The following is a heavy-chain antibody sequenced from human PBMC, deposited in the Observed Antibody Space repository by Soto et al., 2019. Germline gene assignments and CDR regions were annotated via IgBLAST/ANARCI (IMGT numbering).Heavy chain of an antibody. CDR1: GFTVSSNY. CDR2: IYSGGST. V-gene: IGHV3-53*01. J-gene: IGHJ4*02. Sequence: GGSLRLSCAASGFTVSSNYMSWVRQAPGKGLEWVSVIYSGGSTYYADSVKGRFTISRDNSKNTLYLQMNSPRAEDTAVYYCARGQQLVYYFDYWGQGTLVTVSS. D-gene: IGHD6-13*01. CDR3: ARGQQLVYYFDY.